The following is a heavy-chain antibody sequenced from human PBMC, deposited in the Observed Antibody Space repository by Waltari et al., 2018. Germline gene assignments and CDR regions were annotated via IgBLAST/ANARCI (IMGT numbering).Heavy chain of an antibody. Sequence: QVQLQESGPGLVTPSESLSLTCPVPGGCIRRHYWSWLRQPPGKGLEWIGCIYYSGSTNYNPSLKSRVTISVDTSKNQFSLKLSSVTAADTAVYYCAGEVGTVGMFDYWGQGTLVTVSS. CDR1: GGCIRRHY. V-gene: IGHV4-59*11. J-gene: IGHJ4*02. D-gene: IGHD1-20*01. CDR3: AGEVGTVGMFDY. CDR2: IYYSGST.